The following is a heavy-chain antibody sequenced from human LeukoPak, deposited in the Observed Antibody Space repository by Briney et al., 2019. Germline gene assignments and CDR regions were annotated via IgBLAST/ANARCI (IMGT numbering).Heavy chain of an antibody. D-gene: IGHD2-15*01. CDR2: ISGSGGST. J-gene: IGHJ4*02. V-gene: IGHV3-23*01. CDR1: GFTFSSYA. Sequence: GGSLRLYCAASGFTFSSYAMSWVRQAPGKGLEWVSAISGSGGSTYHADSVKGRFTISRDNSKNTLYLQMNSLRAEDTAVYYCAKAVRRYCSGGSCYYYFDYWGQGTLVTVSS. CDR3: AKAVRRYCSGGSCYYYFDY.